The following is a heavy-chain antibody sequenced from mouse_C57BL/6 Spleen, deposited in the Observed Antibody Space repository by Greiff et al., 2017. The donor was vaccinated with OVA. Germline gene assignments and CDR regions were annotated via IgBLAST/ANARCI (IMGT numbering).Heavy chain of an antibody. D-gene: IGHD2-4*01. V-gene: IGHV6-3*01. CDR3: TGRDYDDYYAMDY. J-gene: IGHJ4*01. CDR1: GFTFRTSW. Sequence: DVQLQESGGGLVQPGGSMKLSCVASGFTFRTSWLNCVRPSPETGLYWVAQIRLKSDNYATHYAESVKGRFTISRDDSKSSVYLQMNNLRAEDTGIYYCTGRDYDDYYAMDYWGQGTSVTVSS. CDR2: IRLKSDNYAT.